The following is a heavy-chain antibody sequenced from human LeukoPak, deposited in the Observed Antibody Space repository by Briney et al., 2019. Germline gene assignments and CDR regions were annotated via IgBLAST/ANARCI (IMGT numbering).Heavy chain of an antibody. D-gene: IGHD4-17*01. J-gene: IGHJ5*02. CDR2: ISSSSSYI. CDR1: GFTFSSYS. Sequence: GGSLRLSCAASGFTFSSYSMNWVRQAPGKGLEWVSSISSSSSYIYYADSVKGRFTISRDNAKNSLYLQMNSLRAEDTAVYYCAGHPDYGDYLNWFDPWGQGTLVTVSS. V-gene: IGHV3-21*01. CDR3: AGHPDYGDYLNWFDP.